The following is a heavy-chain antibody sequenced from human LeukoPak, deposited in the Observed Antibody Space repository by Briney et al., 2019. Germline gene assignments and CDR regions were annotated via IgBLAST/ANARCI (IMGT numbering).Heavy chain of an antibody. Sequence: GGSMRLSCGASGFSFSSPNMNWVRQAPGKGLEWVSYISSGSSTRYYADSVEGRFTISRDNAKNSLYLQMNSLRAEDTAVYYCAGGGYGPYYFDYWGQGTLVTVSS. V-gene: IGHV3-48*04. CDR3: AGGGYGPYYFDY. CDR2: ISSGSSTR. CDR1: GFSFSSPN. D-gene: IGHD5-12*01. J-gene: IGHJ4*02.